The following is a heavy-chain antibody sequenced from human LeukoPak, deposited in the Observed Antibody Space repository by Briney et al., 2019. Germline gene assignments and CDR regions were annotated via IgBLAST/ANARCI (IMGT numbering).Heavy chain of an antibody. CDR3: ARVQGYCSSTSCDNWFDP. D-gene: IGHD2-2*01. Sequence: SETLSLTCAVYGGSFSVYYWSWIRQPPGKGLEWIGEINHSGSTNYNPSLKSRVTISVDTSKNQFSLKLSSVTAADTAVYYCARVQGYCSSTSCDNWFDPWGQGTLVTVSS. J-gene: IGHJ5*02. V-gene: IGHV4-34*01. CDR1: GGSFSVYY. CDR2: INHSGST.